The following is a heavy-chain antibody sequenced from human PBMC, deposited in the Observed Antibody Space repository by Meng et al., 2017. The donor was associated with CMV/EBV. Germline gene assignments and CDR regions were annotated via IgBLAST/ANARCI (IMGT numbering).Heavy chain of an antibody. CDR3: AKGYDDAD. CDR2: ISGSSGNT. V-gene: IGHV3-23*01. Sequence: LRLAGAASGFTFSGNAVGWVRQAPGKEREWGSTISGSSGNTYYAGSGKGRITIARDNSKITLYLQMNSLEAEDTAVYYCAKGYDDADWGQGTLVTVSS. J-gene: IGHJ4*02. CDR1: GFTFSGNA. D-gene: IGHD3-16*01.